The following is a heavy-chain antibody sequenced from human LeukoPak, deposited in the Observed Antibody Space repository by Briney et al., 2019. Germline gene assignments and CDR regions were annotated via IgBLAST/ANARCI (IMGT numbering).Heavy chain of an antibody. J-gene: IGHJ3*02. Sequence: SVKVSCKASGGTFTSYAISWVRQAPGQGLEWMGGIIPIFGTANYAQKFQGRVTITTDESTSTAYMELSSLRSEDTAVYYCAREGSTTDAFDIWGQGTMVTVSS. V-gene: IGHV1-69*05. CDR2: IIPIFGTA. CDR3: AREGSTTDAFDI. D-gene: IGHD4-11*01. CDR1: GGTFTSYA.